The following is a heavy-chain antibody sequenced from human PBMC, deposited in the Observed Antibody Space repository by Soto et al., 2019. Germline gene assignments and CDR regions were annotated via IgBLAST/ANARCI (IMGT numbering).Heavy chain of an antibody. Sequence: GWSLRLSCEASGFTLTTYTMNWVRQASGKGLEWVSSITSSSGHIYYADSVKGRFTISRDNARNSLYLQMNSLRDEDTAVYYCAREGSWNVDDWGQGTLVSVSS. CDR1: GFTLTTYT. J-gene: IGHJ4*02. D-gene: IGHD1-1*01. CDR2: ITSSSGHI. CDR3: AREGSWNVDD. V-gene: IGHV3-21*01.